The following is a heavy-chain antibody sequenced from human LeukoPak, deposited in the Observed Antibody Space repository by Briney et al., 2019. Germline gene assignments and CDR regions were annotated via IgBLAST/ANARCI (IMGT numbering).Heavy chain of an antibody. CDR2: IYTSGST. V-gene: IGHV4-61*02. CDR1: GGSISSGSYC. J-gene: IGHJ6*03. D-gene: IGHD3-3*01. CDR3: AREETYYDFWSGYPGDYYYYMDV. Sequence: PSETLSLTCTVSGGSISSGSYCWSWIRQPAGKGLEWIGRIYTSGSTNYNPSLKSRVTISVDTSKNQFSLKLSSVTAADTAVYYCAREETYYDFWSGYPGDYYYYMDVWGKGTTVTVSS.